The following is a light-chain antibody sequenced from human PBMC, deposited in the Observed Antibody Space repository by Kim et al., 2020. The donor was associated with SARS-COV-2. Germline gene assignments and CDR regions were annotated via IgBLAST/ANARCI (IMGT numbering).Light chain of an antibody. Sequence: ATLSVSPGESVTLSFRASQSISRSLAWYQQKPGQAPRLLIYGAASRPADVPGRFRGSGSGTQFTLTISSLQSEDFAVYYCQQSITFGGGTKVDIK. CDR2: GAA. CDR1: QSISRS. CDR3: QQSIT. V-gene: IGKV3-15*01. J-gene: IGKJ4*01.